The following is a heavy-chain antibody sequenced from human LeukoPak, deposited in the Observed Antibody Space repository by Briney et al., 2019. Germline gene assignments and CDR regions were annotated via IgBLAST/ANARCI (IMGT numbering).Heavy chain of an antibody. CDR2: INHSGST. CDR1: GGSFSGYY. V-gene: IGHV4-34*01. D-gene: IGHD5-18*01. J-gene: IGHJ4*02. CDR3: AARQRRGYSYGPYYFDY. Sequence: KPSETLSLACAVYGGSFSGYYWSWIRQPPGKGLEWIGEINHSGSTNYNPSLKSRVTISVDTSKNQFSLKLSSVTAADTAVYYCAARQRRGYSYGPYYFDYWGQGTLVTVSS.